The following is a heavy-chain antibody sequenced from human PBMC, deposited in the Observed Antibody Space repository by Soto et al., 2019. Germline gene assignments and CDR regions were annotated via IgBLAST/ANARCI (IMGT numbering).Heavy chain of an antibody. Sequence: GGSLRLSCAASGFTFSSYSMNWVRQAPGKGLEWVSSISSSSSYIYYADSVKGRFTISRDNAKNSLYLQMNSLRAEDTAVYYCARGGAAMIVVVNAFDIWGQGTMVTVSS. D-gene: IGHD3-22*01. CDR2: ISSSSSYI. CDR1: GFTFSSYS. V-gene: IGHV3-21*01. CDR3: ARGGAAMIVVVNAFDI. J-gene: IGHJ3*02.